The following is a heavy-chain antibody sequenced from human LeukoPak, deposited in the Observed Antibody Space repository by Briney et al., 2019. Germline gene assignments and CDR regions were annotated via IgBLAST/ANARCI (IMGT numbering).Heavy chain of an antibody. Sequence: SETLSLTCTVSGGSISSYYWSWIRQPPGKGLEWIGYIYYSGSTNYNPSLKSRVTISVDTSKNQFSLKLSSVTAADTAVYYCARLRASSPHFDYWGQGTLVTVSS. V-gene: IGHV4-59*12. J-gene: IGHJ4*02. D-gene: IGHD6-6*01. CDR2: IYYSGST. CDR3: ARLRASSPHFDY. CDR1: GGSISSYY.